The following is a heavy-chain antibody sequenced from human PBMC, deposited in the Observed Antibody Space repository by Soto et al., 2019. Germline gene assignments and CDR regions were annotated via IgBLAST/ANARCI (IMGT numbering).Heavy chain of an antibody. CDR2: IGTSGGDT. V-gene: IGHV3-23*01. Sequence: EVQLLESGGGLVQPGRSLRLSCAASGFTFSNFAMSWVRQAPGKGLEWVSAIGTSGGDTYYADSVKGRFTISRDNSKNTLYLQLSSLRAEDTAVYYAIKSSRTLGDSWGQGTLVTVSS. CDR1: GFTFSNFA. CDR3: IKSSRTLGDS. D-gene: IGHD6-13*01. J-gene: IGHJ4*02.